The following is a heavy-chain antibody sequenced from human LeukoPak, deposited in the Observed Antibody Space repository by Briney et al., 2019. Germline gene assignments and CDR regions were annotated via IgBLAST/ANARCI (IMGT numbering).Heavy chain of an antibody. V-gene: IGHV1-2*02. J-gene: IGHJ5*02. CDR3: ARDFSGGYCSSTSCRLWFDP. CDR2: INPNSGGT. Sequence: ASVKVSCKASGYTFTGYYMHWVRQAPGQGLEWMGWINPNSGGTKCAQNFQGRVTMTRDTSISTAYMELSSLRSEDTAVYYCARDFSGGYCSSTSCRLWFDPWGQGTLVTVSS. D-gene: IGHD2-2*01. CDR1: GYTFTGYY.